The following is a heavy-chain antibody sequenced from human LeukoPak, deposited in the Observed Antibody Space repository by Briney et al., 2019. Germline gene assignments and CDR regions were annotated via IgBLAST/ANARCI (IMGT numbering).Heavy chain of an antibody. V-gene: IGHV4-38-2*02. CDR2: IYHSGST. CDR1: GGSIDSYY. D-gene: IGHD3-16*01. CDR3: ASYYDYVWGSLPVDY. Sequence: SETLSLTCTVSGGSIDSYYRGWIRQPPGKGLEWIGSIYHSGSTYYNPSLKSRVTISVDTSKNQFSLKLSSVTAADTAVYYCASYYDYVWGSLPVDYWGQGTLVTVSS. J-gene: IGHJ4*02.